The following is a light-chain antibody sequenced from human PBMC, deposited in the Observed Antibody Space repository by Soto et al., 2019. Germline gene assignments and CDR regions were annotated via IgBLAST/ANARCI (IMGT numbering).Light chain of an antibody. CDR2: AAS. CDR1: QDIRKY. Sequence: DVQMTQSPPSLSASVGDTVTITCRASQDIRKYVAWFQLRPGEAPKSLIYAASTLQSGVPSRFSGSGSGTHFTLTLSSLQPEDSATYYCQQYNSYSPWTFGQGTKVEIK. CDR3: QQYNSYSPWT. V-gene: IGKV1-16*01. J-gene: IGKJ1*01.